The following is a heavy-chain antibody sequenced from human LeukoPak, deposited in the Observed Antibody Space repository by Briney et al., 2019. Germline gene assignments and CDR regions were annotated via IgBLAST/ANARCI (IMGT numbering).Heavy chain of an antibody. CDR1: GGSISIGSYY. Sequence: PSETLSLTCTVSGGSISIGSYYWGWIRQPPGKGLEWIGRIYYSGSTYYNPSLQSRVTISIYTSKNQFSLKLSSVTAADTAVYYCTFNLGSGSYAFDIWGQGTMVTVSS. CDR2: IYYSGST. CDR3: TFNLGSGSYAFDI. V-gene: IGHV4-39*01. D-gene: IGHD3-10*01. J-gene: IGHJ3*02.